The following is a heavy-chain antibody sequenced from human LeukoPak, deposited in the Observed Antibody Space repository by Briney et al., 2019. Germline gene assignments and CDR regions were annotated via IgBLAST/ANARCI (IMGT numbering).Heavy chain of an antibody. D-gene: IGHD3-22*01. CDR1: GGSISSSSYY. CDR2: IYYSGSA. CDR3: ARSPPPSSGYYYLGD. V-gene: IGHV4-39*01. J-gene: IGHJ4*02. Sequence: SETLSLTCTVSGGSISSSSYYWGWIRQPPGKGLEWIGSIYYSGSAYYNPSLKSRVTISVDTSKNQFSLKLSSVTAADTAVYYCARSPPPSSGYYYLGDWGQGTLVTVSS.